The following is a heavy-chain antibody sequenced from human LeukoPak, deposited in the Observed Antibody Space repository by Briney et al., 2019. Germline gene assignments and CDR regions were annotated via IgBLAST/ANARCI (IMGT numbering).Heavy chain of an antibody. CDR2: INHSGST. CDR1: GGSFSGYY. Sequence: SETLSLICAVYGGSFSGYYWSWIRQPPGKGLVWIGEINHSGSTNYNPSLKSRVTISVDTSKNQFSLKLSSVTAADTAVYYCARGDIAAAGNDYWGQGTLVTVSS. J-gene: IGHJ4*02. D-gene: IGHD6-13*01. CDR3: ARGDIAAAGNDY. V-gene: IGHV4-34*01.